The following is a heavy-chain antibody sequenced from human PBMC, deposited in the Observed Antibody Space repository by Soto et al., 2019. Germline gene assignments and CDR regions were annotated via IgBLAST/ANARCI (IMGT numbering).Heavy chain of an antibody. CDR2: IYYSGST. V-gene: IGHV4-59*08. CDR3: ARHHWYFDY. CDR1: GFNISSYY. J-gene: IGHJ4*02. Sequence: SETQSLTSTFSGFNISSYYWSWIRQPPGKGLEWIGYIYYSGSTNYNPSLKSRVTISVDTSKNQFSLKLSSVTAADTAVYYCARHHWYFDYWGQGTLVTVSS.